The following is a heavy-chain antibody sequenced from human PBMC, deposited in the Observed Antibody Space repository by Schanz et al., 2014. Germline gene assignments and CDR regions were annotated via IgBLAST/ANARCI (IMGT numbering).Heavy chain of an antibody. Sequence: EVQVVESGGGLVQPGGSLRLSCAVSGFSVSTNYMSWVRQAPGKGLEWVSTIYIHSVSTNYADSVKGRFIISRDSSKNTLFLQMNSLRAEDTAVYFCARDEGREGYNLAVDVWGQGTLVTVSS. CDR1: GFSVSTNY. D-gene: IGHD5-12*01. V-gene: IGHV3-53*01. CDR2: IYIHSVST. J-gene: IGHJ3*01. CDR3: ARDEGREGYNLAVDV.